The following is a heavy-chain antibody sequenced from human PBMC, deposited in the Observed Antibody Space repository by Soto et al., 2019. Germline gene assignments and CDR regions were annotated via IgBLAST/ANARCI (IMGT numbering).Heavy chain of an antibody. CDR3: ARGSEYTSSFDY. J-gene: IGHJ4*02. CDR1: GGSFSGHP. D-gene: IGHD6-6*01. CDR2: INHSGTT. V-gene: IGHV4-34*01. Sequence: QVQLQQWGAGLLKPSETLSLTCAVYGGSFSGHPWIWIRQPPGKGLAWIGEINHSGTTNHNPSLKSRVIISFATSKKQFSLRLTSVTAAGTAVYYCARGSEYTSSFDYWGQGTLVTVSS.